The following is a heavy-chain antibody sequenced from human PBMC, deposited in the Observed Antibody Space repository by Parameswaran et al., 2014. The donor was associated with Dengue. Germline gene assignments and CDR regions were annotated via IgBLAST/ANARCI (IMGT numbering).Heavy chain of an antibody. V-gene: IGHV4-4*02. CDR3: ARDGDVVSGSYRHPFDI. D-gene: IGHD3-16*02. CDR2: IYHSGNT. CDR1: GGSVSTNNW. J-gene: IGHJ3*02. Sequence: ASETLSLTCAVSGGSVSTNNWWSWVRQSPGKGLEWIGEIYHSGNTNYNPSFKSRVTISVDKSKNQLSLTLRSVTAADTAVYYCARDGDVVSGSYRHPFDIWGQGTMVTVSS.